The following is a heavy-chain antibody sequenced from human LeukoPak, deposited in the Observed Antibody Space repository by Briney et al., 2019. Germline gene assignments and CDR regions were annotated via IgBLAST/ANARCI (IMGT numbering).Heavy chain of an antibody. CDR1: GDTFTGYH. Sequence: VASVKVSCTASGDTFTGYHMHWVRQAPGQGLEWMGRINPNSGDTNYAQKFQGRVTMTRDTSISTAYMELSRLRSDDTAVYYCARDYCSSTSCLFDYWGQGTLVTVSS. J-gene: IGHJ4*02. V-gene: IGHV1-2*06. CDR3: ARDYCSSTSCLFDY. D-gene: IGHD2-2*01. CDR2: INPNSGDT.